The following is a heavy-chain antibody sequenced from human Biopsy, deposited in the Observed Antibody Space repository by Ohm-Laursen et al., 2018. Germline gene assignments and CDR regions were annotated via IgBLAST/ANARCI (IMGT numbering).Heavy chain of an antibody. Sequence: SSVKVSCKASGYTFINYGFSWVRQAPGQGLEWMGWINPYNGDTNYARKLQGRVTMTTDTSTSTAYMELRSLRSDDTAVYYCARDYQPTIITIHYYYYGMDVWGQGTTVTVSS. J-gene: IGHJ6*02. CDR2: INPYNGDT. CDR1: GYTFINYG. V-gene: IGHV1-18*01. CDR3: ARDYQPTIITIHYYYYGMDV. D-gene: IGHD2-2*01.